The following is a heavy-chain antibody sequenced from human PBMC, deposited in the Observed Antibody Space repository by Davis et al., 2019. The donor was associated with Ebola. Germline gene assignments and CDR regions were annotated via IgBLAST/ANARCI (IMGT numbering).Heavy chain of an antibody. CDR1: GFTFSSYA. CDR3: ARDPLYYDSSGYYWGYFDY. V-gene: IGHV3-30*04. D-gene: IGHD3-22*01. Sequence: GESLKISCAASGFTFSSYAMHWVRQAPGKGLEWVAVISYDGSNKYYADSVKGRFTISRDNSKNTLYLQMNSLRAEDTAVYYCARDPLYYDSSGYYWGYFDYWGQGTLVTVSS. CDR2: ISYDGSNK. J-gene: IGHJ4*02.